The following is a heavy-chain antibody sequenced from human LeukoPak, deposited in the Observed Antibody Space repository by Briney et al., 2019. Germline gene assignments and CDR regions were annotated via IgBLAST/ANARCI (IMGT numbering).Heavy chain of an antibody. CDR2: IETDGSST. D-gene: IGHD6-13*01. J-gene: IGHJ4*02. Sequence: SGGSLRLTCAASGFTFRSYWMHWVRHAPGKGLMWVSRIETDGSSTNYADSVKGRFTISRDNARNTVYLQMNSLRADDTAVYYCARDPSSWNGFFDSWGQGTLVTVSS. CDR1: GFTFRSYW. V-gene: IGHV3-74*01. CDR3: ARDPSSWNGFFDS.